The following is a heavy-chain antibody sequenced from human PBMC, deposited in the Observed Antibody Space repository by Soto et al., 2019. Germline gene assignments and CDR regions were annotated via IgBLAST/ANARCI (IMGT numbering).Heavy chain of an antibody. CDR1: GFTFNSYW. D-gene: IGHD6-19*01. V-gene: IGHV3-74*01. CDR2: IDGDGTTT. Sequence: RRLSCAASGFTFNSYWMHWVRQVPGKGLECVSRIDGDGTTTHYADSVKGRFTISRDNAKNTLYLQMNSLRAEDSAVYLCARRIAVAGTYDHWGTGTLVTVSS. J-gene: IGHJ4*02. CDR3: ARRIAVAGTYDH.